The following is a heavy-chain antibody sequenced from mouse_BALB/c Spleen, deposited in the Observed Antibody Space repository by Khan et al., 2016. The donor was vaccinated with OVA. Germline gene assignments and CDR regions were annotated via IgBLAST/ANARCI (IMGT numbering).Heavy chain of an antibody. CDR1: GYIFTSYW. CDR2: IYPGTDNT. CDR3: AREEALYYFHD. V-gene: IGHV1-76*01. J-gene: IGHJ2*01. Sequence: QVQLKQSGAELVRPGASVKLSCKTSGYIFTSYWIHWVKQRSGQGLEWIARIYPGTDNTYYNENLKDKATLTADKSSSTAYMQLSSVKSEDSAVYFCAREEALYYFHDWGQGTTLTVSS. D-gene: IGHD3-2*02.